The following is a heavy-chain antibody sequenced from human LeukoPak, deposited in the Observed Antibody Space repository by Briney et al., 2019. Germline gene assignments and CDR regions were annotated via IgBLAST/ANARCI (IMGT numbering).Heavy chain of an antibody. CDR1: GFTFSSYA. V-gene: IGHV3-30*04. Sequence: GGSLRLSCAASGFTFSSYAMHWVRQAPGKGLEWVAVISYDGSNKYYADSVKGRFTISRDNSKNTLYLQLNNLRAVDTAIYYCAKAFGTNGYYQLPIDDWGQGTLVTVSS. CDR3: AKAFGTNGYYQLPIDD. D-gene: IGHD3-22*01. J-gene: IGHJ4*02. CDR2: ISYDGSNK.